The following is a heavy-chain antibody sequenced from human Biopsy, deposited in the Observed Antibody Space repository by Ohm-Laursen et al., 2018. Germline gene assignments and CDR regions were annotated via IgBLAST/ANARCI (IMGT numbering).Heavy chain of an antibody. V-gene: IGHV4-61*01. Sequence: SATLSLTWTVSGGSVSSGSYYWSWIRQPPGKGLEWIGYIYYSGSTNYNPSLKSRVTISVDTSRNQFSLKLSSVTAADTAVYYCAGRPWPNAFDIWGQGTMVTVSS. D-gene: IGHD5-12*01. CDR1: GGSVSSGSYY. CDR3: AGRPWPNAFDI. J-gene: IGHJ3*02. CDR2: IYYSGST.